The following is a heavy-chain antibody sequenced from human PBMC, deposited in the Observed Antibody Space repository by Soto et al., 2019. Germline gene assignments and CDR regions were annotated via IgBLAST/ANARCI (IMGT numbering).Heavy chain of an antibody. CDR1: GGSISSSNW. V-gene: IGHV4-4*02. CDR2: IYHSGST. CDR3: ARGGYDYVWGSYRSFDY. Sequence: PXGTLCITCAVSGGSISSSNWWSCVRQPPGEGLEWIGEIYHSGSTNYNPSLKSRVTISVDKSKNQFSLKLSSVTAADTAVYYCARGGYDYVWGSYRSFDYWGQGTLVTVSS. D-gene: IGHD3-16*02. J-gene: IGHJ4*02.